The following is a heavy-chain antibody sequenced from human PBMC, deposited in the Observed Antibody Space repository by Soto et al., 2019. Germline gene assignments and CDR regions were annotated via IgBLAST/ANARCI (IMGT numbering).Heavy chain of an antibody. D-gene: IGHD6-13*01. CDR3: ARGHLGYSSSWSGFDY. CDR1: DGSFSGYY. J-gene: IGHJ4*02. CDR2: INHSGGT. Sequence: PSETLSLTCAVYDGSFSGYYWSWIRQPPGKGLEWIGEINHSGGTNYNPSLESRVTISVGASKNQFSLKLTSVTAADTAVYYCARGHLGYSSSWSGFDYWGQGTLVTVSS. V-gene: IGHV4-34*01.